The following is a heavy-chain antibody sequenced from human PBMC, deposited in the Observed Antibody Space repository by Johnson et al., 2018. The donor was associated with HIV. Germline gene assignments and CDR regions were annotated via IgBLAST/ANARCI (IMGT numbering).Heavy chain of an antibody. CDR1: GFTFSGYA. CDR3: AKDGPGGAFDI. V-gene: IGHV3-30*04. Sequence: EQLVESGGGVVQPGRSLRLSCAASGFTFSGYAMHWVRQAPGKGLEWVTVISHDGSNKYYADSVKGRFTISRDDSKNTLYLQMNSLRAEDTAVYYCAKDGPGGAFDIWGQGTMVTVSS. J-gene: IGHJ3*02. D-gene: IGHD3-10*01. CDR2: ISHDGSNK.